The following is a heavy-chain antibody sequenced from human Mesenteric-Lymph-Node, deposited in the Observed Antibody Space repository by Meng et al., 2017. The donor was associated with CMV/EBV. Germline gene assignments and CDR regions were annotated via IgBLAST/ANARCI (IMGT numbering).Heavy chain of an antibody. CDR1: GASISSRDHY. V-gene: IGHV4-31*02. J-gene: IGHJ4*02. D-gene: IGHD1-26*01. CDR2: IYHTGAA. CDR3: ARFGIVGSTNHFDY. Sequence: SGASISSRDHYWTWLRQHPGKSLEWLGHIYHTGAAYYSPSLESRLTISVDTSKNQFSLKLTSVTPADTAMYYCARFGIVGSTNHFDYWGQGNLVTVSS.